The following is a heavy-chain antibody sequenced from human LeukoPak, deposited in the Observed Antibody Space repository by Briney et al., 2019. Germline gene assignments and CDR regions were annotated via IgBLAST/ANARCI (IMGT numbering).Heavy chain of an antibody. Sequence: PGGSLRLSCAASGFIFSSYGMRWVRQAPGKGLEWVSTISTSGGSTHYADSVKGRFTISRDNSKNTLYLQMNSLRAEDTAVYYCAKDLAGSGSYSFDYWGQGTLVTVSS. D-gene: IGHD1-26*01. CDR1: GFIFSSYG. CDR3: AKDLAGSGSYSFDY. CDR2: ISTSGGST. J-gene: IGHJ4*02. V-gene: IGHV3-23*01.